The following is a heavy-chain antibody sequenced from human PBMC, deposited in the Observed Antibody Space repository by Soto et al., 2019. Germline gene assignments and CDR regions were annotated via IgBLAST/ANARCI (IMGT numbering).Heavy chain of an antibody. CDR3: AHSSSLTMARGVIFSGMDV. Sequence: QITLKESGPTLVKPTQTLTLTCTFSGFSLSTSGVGVGWIRQPPGKALEWLALIYWDDDKRYSPSLKSRLTIPKATSKNQVVLTMTTMDPVDTATYYCAHSSSLTMARGVIFSGMDVWGQGTTVTVSS. D-gene: IGHD3-10*01. CDR1: GFSLSTSGVG. CDR2: IYWDDDK. J-gene: IGHJ6*02. V-gene: IGHV2-5*02.